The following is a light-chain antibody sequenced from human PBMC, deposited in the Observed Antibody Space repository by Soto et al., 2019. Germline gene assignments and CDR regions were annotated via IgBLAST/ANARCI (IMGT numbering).Light chain of an antibody. CDR1: LSVAGY. CDR3: QQRSNWPRT. CDR2: DTS. Sequence: EIVLTQSPATLSLSPGERATLSCRASLSVAGYLAWYQQKPGQAPRLLIYDTSNRATGVPPRFSGSGSGTDFPLTISSLEPEDFGVYYCQQRSNWPRTFGQGTKVEI. J-gene: IGKJ1*01. V-gene: IGKV3-11*01.